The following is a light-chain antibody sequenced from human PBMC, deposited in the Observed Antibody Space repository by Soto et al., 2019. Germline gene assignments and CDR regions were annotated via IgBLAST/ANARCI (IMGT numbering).Light chain of an antibody. CDR3: SAYTTSNTLI. CDR1: SSDVGGYDY. V-gene: IGLV2-14*01. Sequence: QSALTQPASVSGSPGQSVTISCTGTSSDVGGYDYVSWYQQHPGTAPKLILYAVNNRPSGVSNRFSGSKSGNTASLIISGLQTEDEANYYCSAYTTSNTLIFGTGTKVTVL. J-gene: IGLJ1*01. CDR2: AVN.